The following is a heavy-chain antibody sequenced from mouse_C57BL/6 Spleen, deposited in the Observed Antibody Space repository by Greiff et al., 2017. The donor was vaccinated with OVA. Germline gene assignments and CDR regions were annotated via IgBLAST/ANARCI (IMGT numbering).Heavy chain of an antibody. CDR2: ISYDGSN. V-gene: IGHV3-6*01. D-gene: IGHD1-1*01. Sequence: QLQESGPGLVKPSQSLSLTCSVTGYSITSGYYWNWIRQFPGNKLEWMGYISYDGSNNYNPSLKNRISITRDTSKNQFFLKLNSVTTEDTATYYCARDSPFYYYGSSYGYWGQGTTLTVSS. CDR3: ARDSPFYYYGSSYGY. J-gene: IGHJ2*01. CDR1: GYSITSGYY.